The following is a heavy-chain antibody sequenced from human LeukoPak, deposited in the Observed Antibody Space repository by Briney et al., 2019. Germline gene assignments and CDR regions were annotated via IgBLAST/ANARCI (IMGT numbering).Heavy chain of an antibody. CDR1: GFTFSSHS. CDR2: ISSGSSAR. D-gene: IGHD3-3*01. CDR3: ARMSGSRLPGY. V-gene: IGHV3-48*01. J-gene: IGHJ4*02. Sequence: PGGSLRLSCAVSGFTFSSHSMNWVRQTPGKGLEWVSYISSGSSARYYADSVKGRFTISRDDARNSLYLQMNSLRAEDTAVYYCARMSGSRLPGYWGQGTLVTVSS.